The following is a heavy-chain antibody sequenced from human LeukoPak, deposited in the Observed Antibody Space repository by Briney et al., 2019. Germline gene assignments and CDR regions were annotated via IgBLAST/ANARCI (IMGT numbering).Heavy chain of an antibody. D-gene: IGHD3-3*01. V-gene: IGHV1-18*01. CDR1: GYTFTSYG. J-gene: IGHJ4*02. Sequence: ASVKVSCKASGYTFTSYGISWVRQAPGQGLEWMGWISAYNGNTNYAQKLQGRVTMITDTSTSTAYMELRSLRSDDTAVYYYARDEGDYDFWSGSGPVRYFDYWGQGTLVTVSS. CDR2: ISAYNGNT. CDR3: ARDEGDYDFWSGSGPVRYFDY.